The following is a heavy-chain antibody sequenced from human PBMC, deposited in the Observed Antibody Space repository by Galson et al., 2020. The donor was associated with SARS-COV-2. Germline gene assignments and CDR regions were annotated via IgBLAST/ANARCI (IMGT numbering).Heavy chain of an antibody. Sequence: GGSLRLSCAASGFAFSSYTMNWVRPAPGKGLEWVESLDTSSTYIYHADSLKGRFTISRDNAENSLYLQMNSLRAEDTAVYYCARSPPASTSGTSIYFDYWGQGTQVTVSS. CDR3: ARSPPASTSGTSIYFDY. V-gene: IGHV3-21*01. CDR2: LDTSSTYI. J-gene: IGHJ4*02. CDR1: GFAFSSYT. D-gene: IGHD3-10*01.